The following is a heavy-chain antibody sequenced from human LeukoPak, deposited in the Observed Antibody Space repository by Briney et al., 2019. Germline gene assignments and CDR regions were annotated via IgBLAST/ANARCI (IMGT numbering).Heavy chain of an antibody. Sequence: PGGSLRLSCAASGFTFSSYGMHWVRQAPGKGLEWVSYIGDNSAIYYADSVKGRFTISRDNAKNSLSLQMNSLRDEDTAVYYCAREGYYGAFDIWGQGTMVTVSS. CDR2: IGDNSAI. J-gene: IGHJ3*02. CDR3: AREGYYGAFDI. CDR1: GFTFSSYG. V-gene: IGHV3-48*02. D-gene: IGHD3-10*01.